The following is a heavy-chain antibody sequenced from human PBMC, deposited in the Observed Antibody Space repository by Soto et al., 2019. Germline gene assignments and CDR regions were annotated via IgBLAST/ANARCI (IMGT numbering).Heavy chain of an antibody. V-gene: IGHV3-23*01. J-gene: IGHJ3*02. D-gene: IGHD3-22*01. CDR3: ARDALIVVRAFDI. Sequence: GGSLRLSCAASGLTFSSYAMSWVRQAPGKGLEWISGISGSGGSTHYADSVKGRFTISRDNPRNMLYLQMNSLRAEDTAVYYCARDALIVVRAFDIWSQGTMVTV. CDR2: ISGSGGST. CDR1: GLTFSSYA.